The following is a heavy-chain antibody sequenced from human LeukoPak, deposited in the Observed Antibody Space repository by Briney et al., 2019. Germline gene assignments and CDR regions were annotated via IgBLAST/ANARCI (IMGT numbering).Heavy chain of an antibody. CDR3: ARDSRGSSFRTFDY. CDR2: ISSSSSTI. Sequence: GGSLRLSCAASGFTLSSYSMNWVRQAPGKGLEWVSYISSSSSTIYYADSVKGRFTISRDNAKNSLYLQMNSLRAEDTAVYYCARDSRGSSFRTFDYWGQGTLVTVSS. CDR1: GFTLSSYS. V-gene: IGHV3-48*04. D-gene: IGHD6-13*01. J-gene: IGHJ4*02.